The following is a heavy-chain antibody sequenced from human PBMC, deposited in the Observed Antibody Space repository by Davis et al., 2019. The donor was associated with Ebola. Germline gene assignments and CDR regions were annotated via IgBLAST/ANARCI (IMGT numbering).Heavy chain of an antibody. D-gene: IGHD3-22*01. V-gene: IGHV1-2*02. CDR2: INPNSGGT. CDR3: ARGGSGYYYDSSGSYYYYGMDV. CDR1: GYTFTGYY. Sequence: ASVKVSCKASGYTFTGYYMHWVRQAPGQGLEWMGWINPNSGGTNYAQKFQGRVTMTRDTSISTAYMELSRLRSDDTAVYYCARGGSGYYYDSSGSYYYYGMDVWGQGTTVTVSS. J-gene: IGHJ6*02.